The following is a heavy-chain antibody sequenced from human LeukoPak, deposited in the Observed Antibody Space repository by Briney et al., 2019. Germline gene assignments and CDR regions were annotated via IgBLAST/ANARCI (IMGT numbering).Heavy chain of an antibody. CDR1: GFTFSSYW. V-gene: IGHV3-74*01. CDR3: ARAGEYSSSWFDY. Sequence: GGSLRLSCAASGFTFSSYWMYWVRQAPGKGLVWVSRINSDGSSTSYADSVKGRFTISRDNAKNTLYLQMNSLRAEDTAVCYCARAGEYSSSWFDYWGQGTLVTVSS. D-gene: IGHD6-13*01. J-gene: IGHJ4*02. CDR2: INSDGSST.